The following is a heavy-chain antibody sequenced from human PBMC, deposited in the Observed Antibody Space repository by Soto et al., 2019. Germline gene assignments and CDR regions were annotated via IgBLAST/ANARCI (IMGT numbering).Heavy chain of an antibody. Sequence: SETLSLTCTVSGGSISSGGYYWSWIRQHPGKGLEWIGYIYYSGSTYYNPSLKSRVTISADTSKNQFSLKLSSVTAADTAVYYCARDGYCSGGSCYSGPWYFDYWGQGTLVTVSS. D-gene: IGHD2-15*01. CDR1: GGSISSGGYY. V-gene: IGHV4-31*03. J-gene: IGHJ4*02. CDR3: ARDGYCSGGSCYSGPWYFDY. CDR2: IYYSGST.